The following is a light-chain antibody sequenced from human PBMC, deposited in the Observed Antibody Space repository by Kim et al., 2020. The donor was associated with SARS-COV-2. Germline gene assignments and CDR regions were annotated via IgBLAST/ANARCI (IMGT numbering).Light chain of an antibody. CDR1: SLRSYY. CDR3: QSRDSGGNVV. V-gene: IGLV3-19*01. Sequence: SSELTRDPAVSVALGQTVRITCQGHSLRSYYATWYQQKPRQAPVLVLYGRNNRPSGIPDRFSGSSSGNTASLTISGAQAEDEADFYCQSRDSGGNVVFGGGTQLTVL. CDR2: GRN. J-gene: IGLJ2*01.